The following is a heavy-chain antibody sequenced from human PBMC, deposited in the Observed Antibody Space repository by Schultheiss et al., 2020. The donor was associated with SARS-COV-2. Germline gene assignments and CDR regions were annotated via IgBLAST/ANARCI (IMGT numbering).Heavy chain of an antibody. J-gene: IGHJ3*02. CDR2: ISSSSSYI. V-gene: IGHV3-21*01. CDR1: GFTFSSYS. Sequence: GGSLRLSCAASGFTFSSYSMNWVRQAPGKGLEWVSSISSSSSYIYYADSVKGRFTISRDNAKNSLYLQMNSLRAEDTAVYYCARDLTSGYYDSSGYFVDAFDIWGQGTMVTVSS. D-gene: IGHD3-22*01. CDR3: ARDLTSGYYDSSGYFVDAFDI.